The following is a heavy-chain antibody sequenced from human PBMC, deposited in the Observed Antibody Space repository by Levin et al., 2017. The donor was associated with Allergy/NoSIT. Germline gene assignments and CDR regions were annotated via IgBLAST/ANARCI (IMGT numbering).Heavy chain of an antibody. D-gene: IGHD6-19*01. V-gene: IGHV3-23*01. J-gene: IGHJ4*02. Sequence: GESLKISCAASGFTFSSYAMSWVRQAPGKGLDWVSAISGSGGSTYYADSVKGRFTISRDNSKNTLYLQMNSLRAEDTAVYYCAKTQGWDYYFDYWGQGTLVTVSS. CDR3: AKTQGWDYYFDY. CDR2: ISGSGGST. CDR1: GFTFSSYA.